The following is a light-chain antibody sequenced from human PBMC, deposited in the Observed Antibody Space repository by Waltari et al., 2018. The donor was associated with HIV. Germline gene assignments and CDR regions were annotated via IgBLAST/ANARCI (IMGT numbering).Light chain of an antibody. V-gene: IGKV1-39*01. CDR1: QSISSY. J-gene: IGKJ2*01. CDR2: AAS. CDR3: QQSYSTPV. Sequence: IQMTQSPSSLSASVGDRVPITCRASQSISSYLNWYQQKPGKAPKLLIYAASSLQSGVPSRFSGSGSGTDFTLTISSLQPEDFATYYCQQSYSTPVFGQGTKLQIK.